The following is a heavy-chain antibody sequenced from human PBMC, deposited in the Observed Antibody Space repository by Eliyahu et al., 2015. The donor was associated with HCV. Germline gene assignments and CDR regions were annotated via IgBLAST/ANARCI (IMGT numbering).Heavy chain of an antibody. V-gene: IGHV1-69*01. CDR2: IIPIFGTA. CDR1: GGTFSSYA. CDR3: ASRKYFGYCSSTSCPAFDI. J-gene: IGHJ3*02. D-gene: IGHD2-2*03. Sequence: QVQLVQSGAEVKKPGSSVKVSCKASGGTFSSYAISWVRQAPGQGLEWMGGIIPIFGTANYAQKFQGRVTITADESTSTAYMELSSLRSEDTAVYYCASRKYFGYCSSTSCPAFDIWGQGTMVTVSS.